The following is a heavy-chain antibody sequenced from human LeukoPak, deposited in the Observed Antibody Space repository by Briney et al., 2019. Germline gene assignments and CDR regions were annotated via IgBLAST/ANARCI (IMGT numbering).Heavy chain of an antibody. CDR2: IYHSGST. J-gene: IGHJ4*02. Sequence: SETLSLTCAVSGYSTSSGYYWGWIRQPPGKGLEWIGSIYHSGSTYYNPSPKSRVTISVDTSKNQFSLKLSSVTAADTAVYYCARERYGDYIFDYWGQGTLVTVSS. D-gene: IGHD4-17*01. CDR3: ARERYGDYIFDY. V-gene: IGHV4-38-2*02. CDR1: GYSTSSGYY.